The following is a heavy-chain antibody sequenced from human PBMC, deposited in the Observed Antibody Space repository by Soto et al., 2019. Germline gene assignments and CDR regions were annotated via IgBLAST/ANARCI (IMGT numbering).Heavy chain of an antibody. D-gene: IGHD6-19*01. V-gene: IGHV1-18*03. CDR2: INSYNGDT. Sequence: QVQLVQSGGEEKKPGASVKVSCKASGYDFIGHGISWVRQARGQGLEWMGWINSYNGDTKYARKYQDRITLTKDKSTGTVYMELTSLRSDDMAVYYCARDQWLKVPAVVGDKFDYWGQGTLVTVSS. J-gene: IGHJ4*02. CDR1: GYDFIGHG. CDR3: ARDQWLKVPAVVGDKFDY.